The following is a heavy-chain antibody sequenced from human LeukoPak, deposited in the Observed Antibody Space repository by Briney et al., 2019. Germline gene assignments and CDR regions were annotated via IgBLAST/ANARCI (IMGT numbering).Heavy chain of an antibody. D-gene: IGHD6-6*01. V-gene: IGHV4-4*07. CDR1: GGSISSYY. J-gene: IGHJ3*02. CDR2: IYTSGST. CDR3: ARVTYSSSSMSVDGFDI. Sequence: PSETLSLTCTVSGGSISSYYWSWIRHPAGKGLEWIGRIYTSGSTNYNPSLKSRVTMSVDTSKNQFSLKLSSVTAADTAVYYCARVTYSSSSMSVDGFDIWGQGTMVTVSS.